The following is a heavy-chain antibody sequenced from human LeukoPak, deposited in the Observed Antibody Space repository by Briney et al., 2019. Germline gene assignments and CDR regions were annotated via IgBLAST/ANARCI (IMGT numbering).Heavy chain of an antibody. J-gene: IGHJ4*02. CDR3: ARALGIAVAGTLTFGY. V-gene: IGHV1-69*13. D-gene: IGHD6-19*01. CDR2: IIRIFDTA. CDR1: VGTFSSYA. Sequence: SVKVSCKASVGTFSSYAISWVRQAPGQGLEWMGGIIRIFDTANYAQKFQAIVTIIADESTSTAYMELSSLRSEDTAVYYCARALGIAVAGTLTFGYWGQGTLVTVSS.